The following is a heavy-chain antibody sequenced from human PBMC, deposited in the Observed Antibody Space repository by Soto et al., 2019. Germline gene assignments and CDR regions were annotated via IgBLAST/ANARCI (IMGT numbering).Heavy chain of an antibody. CDR2: IIPMLGKP. Sequence: QVQLVQSGPEVRKPGSSVKVSCQSSGDTFDSDSINWVRQAPGQGLEWKGGIIPMLGKPNYAQTFQDRVTMTADESAITAYMELRSLRSDDTAVYFCARMGRGAFDPWGQGTPVTVSS. V-gene: IGHV1-69*01. CDR3: ARMGRGAFDP. CDR1: GDTFDSDS. J-gene: IGHJ5*02.